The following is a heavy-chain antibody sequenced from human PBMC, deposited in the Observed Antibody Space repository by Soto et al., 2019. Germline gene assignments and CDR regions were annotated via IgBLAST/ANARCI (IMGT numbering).Heavy chain of an antibody. CDR3: AGVAELGNYYDSSGYSYYFDY. Sequence: QVQLVQSGAEVKKPGSSVKVSCKASGGTFSSYAISWVRQAPGQGLEWMGGIIPIFGTANYAQKFQGRVTITADESTSTAYMELSSLRSEDTAVYYCAGVAELGNYYDSSGYSYYFDYWGQGTLVTVSS. D-gene: IGHD3-22*01. V-gene: IGHV1-69*12. CDR1: GGTFSSYA. CDR2: IIPIFGTA. J-gene: IGHJ4*02.